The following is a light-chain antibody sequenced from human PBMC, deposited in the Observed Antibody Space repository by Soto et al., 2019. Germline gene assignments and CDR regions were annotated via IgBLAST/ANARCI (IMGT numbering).Light chain of an antibody. CDR3: CSYAASNTFV. Sequence: QSALTQPRSVSGSPGQSVTIPCTGTSSDVGGYNYVSWYQQYSGKAPKVMIYDVSKRPSGVPDRFSGSKSGNTASLTISGLQAEDEADYYCCSYAASNTFVFGTGTKLTVL. CDR1: SSDVGGYNY. J-gene: IGLJ1*01. V-gene: IGLV2-11*01. CDR2: DVS.